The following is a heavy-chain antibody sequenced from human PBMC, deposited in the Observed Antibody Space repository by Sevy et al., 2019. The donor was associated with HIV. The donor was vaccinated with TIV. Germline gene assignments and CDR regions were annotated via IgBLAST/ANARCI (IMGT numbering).Heavy chain of an antibody. CDR3: ATLFHYSSQFDC. J-gene: IGHJ4*02. CDR1: GFTFSSYS. V-gene: IGHV3-48*02. Sequence: GGSLRLSCAASGFTFSSYSMNWVRQAPGKGLEWVSYISNISRTIYYADSVRGRFTIFRDNAKNSLYLQMNRLRDEDTAVYYCATLFHYSSQFDCWGQGTLVTVSS. D-gene: IGHD4-4*01. CDR2: ISNISRTI.